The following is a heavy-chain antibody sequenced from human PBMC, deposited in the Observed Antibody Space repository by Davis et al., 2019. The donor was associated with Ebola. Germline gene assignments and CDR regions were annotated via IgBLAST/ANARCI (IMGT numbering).Heavy chain of an antibody. J-gene: IGHJ4*02. CDR1: GFTFSSYA. Sequence: GESLKISCAASGFTFSSYAMSWVRQAPGKGLEWVSAISGSGGSTYYADSVKGRFTISRDNSKNTLYLQMSSLRTEDTAVYYCMKDRPIDYWGQGTLVTVSA. V-gene: IGHV3-23*01. CDR3: MKDRPIDY. CDR2: ISGSGGST.